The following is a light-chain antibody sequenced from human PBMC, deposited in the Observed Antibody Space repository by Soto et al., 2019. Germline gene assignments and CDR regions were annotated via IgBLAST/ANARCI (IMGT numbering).Light chain of an antibody. CDR1: QHISDY. CDR3: QQSYSAPQT. Sequence: DIQMTQSPSSLSASVGDSVTITCRASQHISDYINWYQQKPGKAPKLLIYAQSNLQSGVPSRFTGSRSGTAFSLTITSLQVEDFATYYCQQSYSAPQTFGQGTKVDIK. J-gene: IGKJ1*01. CDR2: AQS. V-gene: IGKV1-39*01.